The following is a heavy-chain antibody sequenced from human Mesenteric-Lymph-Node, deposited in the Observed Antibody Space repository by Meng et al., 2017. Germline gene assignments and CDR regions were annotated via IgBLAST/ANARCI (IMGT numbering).Heavy chain of an antibody. V-gene: IGHV3-43D*04. CDR3: ARDEGPYSGYDSDAFDI. J-gene: IGHJ3*02. CDR1: GFTLDDYA. Sequence: GGSLRLSCAASGFTLDDYAMYWVRQAPGKGLEWVSLLSWDGGSTYYADAVKGRFTISRDNSKNTLYLQMNSLRAEDTAVYYCARDEGPYSGYDSDAFDIWGQGTMVTVSS. D-gene: IGHD5-12*01. CDR2: LSWDGGST.